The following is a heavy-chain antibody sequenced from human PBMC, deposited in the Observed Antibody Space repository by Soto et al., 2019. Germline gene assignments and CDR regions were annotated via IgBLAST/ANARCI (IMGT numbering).Heavy chain of an antibody. CDR2: TYYNGVT. CDR3: ASARYYGVDI. CDR1: GVSMNDVTHH. J-gene: IGHJ6*02. V-gene: IGHV4-39*02. D-gene: IGHD3-10*01. Sequence: QLQLQESGPRLVKPSETLSLTCSVCGVSMNDVTHHWACTRQPPEKGLEWMETTYYNGVTPHNSAPKSRVTISVDTSQNHFSLQLTSVTAADTAVYHCASARYYGVDIWGQGTTVIVSS.